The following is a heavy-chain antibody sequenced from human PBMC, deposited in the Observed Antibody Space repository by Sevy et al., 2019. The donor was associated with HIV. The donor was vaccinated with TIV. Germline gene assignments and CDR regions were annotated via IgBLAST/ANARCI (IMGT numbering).Heavy chain of an antibody. J-gene: IGHJ4*02. Sequence: SETLSLTCTVSGGSISSYYWSWIRQPPGKGLEWIGYIYYSGSTNYNPSLKSRVTISVDTSKNQLSLKLSSVTAADTAVYYCARDRGGSWKIFDYWGQGTLVTVSS. CDR2: IYYSGST. V-gene: IGHV4-59*01. D-gene: IGHD6-13*01. CDR1: GGSISSYY. CDR3: ARDRGGSWKIFDY.